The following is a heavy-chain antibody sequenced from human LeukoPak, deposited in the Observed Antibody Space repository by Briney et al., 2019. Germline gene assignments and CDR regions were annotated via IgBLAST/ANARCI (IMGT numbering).Heavy chain of an antibody. Sequence: SETLSLTCTVSGGSISGYYWSWSRQPPGKGVEWFGNLYYMRGAWYKSSLKRRVTTSVDTSKNQFSLKLSSVTAADTAVYYCARRGYCSSTSCLHDAFDIWGQGTMVTVSS. CDR3: ARRGYCSSTSCLHDAFDI. CDR1: GGSISGYY. CDR2: LYYMRGA. D-gene: IGHD2-2*01. J-gene: IGHJ3*02. V-gene: IGHV4-59*12.